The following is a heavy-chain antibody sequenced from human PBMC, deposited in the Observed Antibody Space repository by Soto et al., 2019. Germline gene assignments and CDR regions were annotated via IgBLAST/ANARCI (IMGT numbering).Heavy chain of an antibody. CDR3: ARTIAVDGTASVDFDY. D-gene: IGHD6-19*01. J-gene: IGHJ4*02. Sequence: GGSLRLSCAASGFNLGSYSMNWVRQAPGKGLEWVSSISGSSTYIYYADSVKGRFTISRDKANNSLYLQMNSLRAGDTALYYCARTIAVDGTASVDFDYWGQGTLVTVSS. CDR1: GFNLGSYS. CDR2: ISGSSTYI. V-gene: IGHV3-21*01.